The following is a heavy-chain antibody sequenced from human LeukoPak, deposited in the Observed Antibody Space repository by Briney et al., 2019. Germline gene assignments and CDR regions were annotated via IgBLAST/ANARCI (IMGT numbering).Heavy chain of an antibody. CDR3: ARDGLEATITRAYYFDY. D-gene: IGHD5-12*01. J-gene: IGHJ4*02. CDR2: ISSSSSTI. CDR1: GFTFSSYA. Sequence: GGSLRLSCVASGFTFSSYAMIWVRQAPGKGLEWVSYISSSSSTIYYADSVKGRFTISRDNAKNSLYLQMNSLRAEDTAVYYCARDGLEATITRAYYFDYWGQGTLDTVSS. V-gene: IGHV3-48*01.